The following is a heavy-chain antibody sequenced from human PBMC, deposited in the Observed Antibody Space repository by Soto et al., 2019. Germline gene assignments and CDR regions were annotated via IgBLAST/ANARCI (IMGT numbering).Heavy chain of an antibody. Sequence: QVQLVQSGAEVKKPGSSVKVSCKASGGTFSSYAISWVRQAPGQGLEWMGGIIPIFGTANYAQKFQGRVTITADESTSTAYMERSSLRSEDTAVYYCARGTGYSSRWLDYYFDYWGQGPLVTVSS. D-gene: IGHD6-19*01. CDR1: GGTFSSYA. CDR2: IIPIFGTA. CDR3: ARGTGYSSRWLDYYFDY. V-gene: IGHV1-69*12. J-gene: IGHJ4*02.